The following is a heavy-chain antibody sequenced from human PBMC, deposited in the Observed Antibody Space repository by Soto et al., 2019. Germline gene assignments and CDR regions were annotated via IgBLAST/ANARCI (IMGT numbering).Heavy chain of an antibody. CDR1: GFTFSNFW. D-gene: IGHD3-16*01. CDR2: INEDGRII. Sequence: EVQLVESGGGLVQPGGSLRLSCAASGFTFSNFWMHWVRKVPGKGLMWVSRINEDGRIINYADSVKSRFTMSRDNAGDTLYLEINSLRAEDTDIYNGTRDSGGWGAYWGQGAIVTVSS. J-gene: IGHJ4*02. V-gene: IGHV3-74*01. CDR3: TRDSGGWGAY.